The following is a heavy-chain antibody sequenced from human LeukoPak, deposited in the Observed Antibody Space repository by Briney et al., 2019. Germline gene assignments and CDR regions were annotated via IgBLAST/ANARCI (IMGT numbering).Heavy chain of an antibody. CDR1: GGSISSGGYY. Sequence: SETLSLTCTVSGGSISSGGYYWSWLRQHPGKGLEWIGYIYYSGSTHYNPSLKSRVTISVDTSKNQFSLKLSSVTAADTAVYYCASTPGGGTTLSLVSSWFDPWGQGTLVTVSS. CDR3: ASTPGGGTTLSLVSSWFDP. J-gene: IGHJ5*02. V-gene: IGHV4-31*03. D-gene: IGHD1-7*01. CDR2: IYYSGST.